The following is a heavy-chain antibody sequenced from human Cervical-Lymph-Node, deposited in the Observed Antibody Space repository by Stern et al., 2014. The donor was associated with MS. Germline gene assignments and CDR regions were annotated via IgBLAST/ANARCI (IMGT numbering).Heavy chain of an antibody. CDR2: IKEDGSEE. CDR1: GFTFSGYW. D-gene: IGHD3-3*01. CDR3: AKAQAIGFDY. J-gene: IGHJ4*02. Sequence: EVQLVESGGGLVQPGGSLRLSCADSGFTFSGYWMTWVRQAPGKGLEWVANIKEDGSEEHYVDSVKGRFTVSRDNAKNSLYLQMNGLRAEDTAVYYCAKAQAIGFDYWGQGIVVTVSS. V-gene: IGHV3-7*03.